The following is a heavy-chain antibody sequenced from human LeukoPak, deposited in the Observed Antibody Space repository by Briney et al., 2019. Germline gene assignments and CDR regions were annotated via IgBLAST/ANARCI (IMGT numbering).Heavy chain of an antibody. CDR1: GFTFSSYA. J-gene: IGHJ5*02. Sequence: GGSLRLSCAASGFTFSSYAMHWVRQAPGKGLEWVAVISYDGSNKYYADSVKGRFTISRDNSKNTLYLQMNSLRAEDTAVYYCARDPGRAYVAAGTVPWFDPWGQGTLVTVSS. CDR3: ARDPGRAYVAAGTVPWFDP. D-gene: IGHD6-13*01. V-gene: IGHV3-30*04. CDR2: ISYDGSNK.